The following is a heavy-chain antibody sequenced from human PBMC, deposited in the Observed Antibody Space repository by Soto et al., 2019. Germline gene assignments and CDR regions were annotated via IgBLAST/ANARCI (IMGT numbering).Heavy chain of an antibody. CDR1: GFTFSSYG. Sequence: PGGSLRLSCAASGFTFSSYGMHWVRQAPGKGLEWVAVISYDGSNKYYADSVKGRFTISRDNSKNTLYLQMNSLRAEDTAVYYCAKDPVSIVVVTATTYYYGTDVWGQGTTVTVSS. D-gene: IGHD2-21*02. J-gene: IGHJ6*02. CDR2: ISYDGSNK. CDR3: AKDPVSIVVVTATTYYYGTDV. V-gene: IGHV3-30*18.